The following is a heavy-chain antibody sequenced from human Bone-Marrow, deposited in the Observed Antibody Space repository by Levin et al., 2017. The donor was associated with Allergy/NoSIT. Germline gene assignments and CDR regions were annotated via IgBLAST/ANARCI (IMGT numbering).Heavy chain of an antibody. CDR3: ARDYCSSTVIYYYYGMDG. J-gene: IGHJ6*02. CDR2: IKQDGSEK. D-gene: IGHD2-2*01. CDR1: GFTFSSYW. V-gene: IGHV3-7*01. Sequence: PGGSLRLSCAASGFTFSSYWMSWVRQAPGKGLEWVANIKQDGSEKYYVDSVKGRFTISRDNAKNSLYLQMNSLRAEDTAVYYCARDYCSSTVIYYYYGMDGWGQGTTVTVSS.